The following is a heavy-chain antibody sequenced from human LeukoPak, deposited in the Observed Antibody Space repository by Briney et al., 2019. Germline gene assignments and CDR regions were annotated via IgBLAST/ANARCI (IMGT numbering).Heavy chain of an antibody. CDR1: GGSISSSSYY. D-gene: IGHD5-18*01. J-gene: IGHJ4*02. CDR3: AREWIQAYYFDY. V-gene: IGHV4-39*02. Sequence: SETLSLTCTVSGGSISSSSYYWGWIRQPLGKGLEWIGSIYYSGSTYYNPSLKSRVTISVDTSKNQFSLKLSSVTAADTAVYYCAREWIQAYYFDYWGQGTLVTVSS. CDR2: IYYSGST.